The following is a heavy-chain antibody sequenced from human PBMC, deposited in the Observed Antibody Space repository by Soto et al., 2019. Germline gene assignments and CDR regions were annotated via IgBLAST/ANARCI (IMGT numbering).Heavy chain of an antibody. V-gene: IGHV4-34*01. Sequence: SETLSLTCAVYCGSFSGYYWSWIRQPPGKGLEWIGEINHSGSTNYNPSLKSRVTISVDTSKNQFSLKLSSVTAADTAVYYCARRQGYYDFWSGSPRSMDVWGKGTTVTVSS. CDR3: ARRQGYYDFWSGSPRSMDV. CDR1: CGSFSGYY. D-gene: IGHD3-3*01. J-gene: IGHJ6*03. CDR2: INHSGST.